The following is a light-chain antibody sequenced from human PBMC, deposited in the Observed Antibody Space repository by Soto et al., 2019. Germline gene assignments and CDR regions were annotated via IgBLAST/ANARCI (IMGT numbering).Light chain of an antibody. CDR1: QSVSSN. CDR2: GAS. Sequence: ERVMTHSPATLSGSRGERATLPCRASQSVSSNLAWYQQKPGQAPRLLIYGASTRATGIPARFSGSGSGTDFTLTISRLEPEDFAVYYCQRYGSSPLLTFGPGTKVDIK. CDR3: QRYGSSPLLT. J-gene: IGKJ3*01. V-gene: IGKV3-15*01.